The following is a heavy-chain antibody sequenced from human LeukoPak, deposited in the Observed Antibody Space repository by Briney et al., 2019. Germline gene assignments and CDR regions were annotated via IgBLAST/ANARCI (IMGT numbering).Heavy chain of an antibody. V-gene: IGHV1-2*02. CDR2: INPNSGGT. Sequence: ASVKVSCKASGYTFTGYYMHWVRQGPGQGLEWMGWINPNSGGTNYAQKFQGRVTMTRDTSISTAYMELSRLRSDDTAVYYCVGTMGTGAPVFDYWGQGTLVTVSS. D-gene: IGHD1-1*01. CDR1: GYTFTGYY. CDR3: VGTMGTGAPVFDY. J-gene: IGHJ4*02.